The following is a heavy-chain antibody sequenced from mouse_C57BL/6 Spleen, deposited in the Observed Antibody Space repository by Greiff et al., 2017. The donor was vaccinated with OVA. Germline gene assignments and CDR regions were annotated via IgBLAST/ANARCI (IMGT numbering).Heavy chain of an antibody. CDR3: ARYYDYDGGMDY. CDR1: GYTFTSYW. CDR2: IYPGSGST. D-gene: IGHD2-4*01. V-gene: IGHV1-55*01. J-gene: IGHJ4*01. Sequence: QVQLQQPGAELVKPGASVKMSCKASGYTFTSYWITWVKPRPGPGLEWIGDIYPGSGSTNYNEKFKSKATLTVDTSSSTAYMQLSSLTSEDSAVYYCARYYDYDGGMDYWGQGTSVTVSS.